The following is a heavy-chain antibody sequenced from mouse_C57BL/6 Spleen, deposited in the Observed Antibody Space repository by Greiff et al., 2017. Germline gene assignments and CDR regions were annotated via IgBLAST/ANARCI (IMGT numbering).Heavy chain of an antibody. V-gene: IGHV1-26*01. D-gene: IGHD4-1*01. CDR3: ARKFQTGTVFDY. J-gene: IGHJ2*01. CDR2: INPNNGGT. CDR1: GYTFTDYY. Sequence: EVQLQQSGPELVKPGASVKISCKASGYTFTDYYMNWVKQSHGKSLEWIGDINPNNGGTSYNQKFKGKATLTVDTSSSTAYMELRSLTSEDSAVYYCARKFQTGTVFDYWGQGTTLTVSS.